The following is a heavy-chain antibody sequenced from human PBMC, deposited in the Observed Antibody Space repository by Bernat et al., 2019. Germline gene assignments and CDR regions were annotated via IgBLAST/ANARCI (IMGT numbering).Heavy chain of an antibody. D-gene: IGHD2-21*01. CDR1: GFTFSSYS. V-gene: IGHV3-21*01. Sequence: EVQLVESGGGLVKPGGSLRLSCAASGFTFSSYSMNWVRQAPGKGLEWVSSISSSSSYIYYGDSVKGRFTISRDNAKNSLYLQMNSLRAEDTAVYYCASGFPYYYYGMDVWGQGTTVTVSS. CDR3: ASGFPYYYYGMDV. J-gene: IGHJ6*02. CDR2: ISSSSSYI.